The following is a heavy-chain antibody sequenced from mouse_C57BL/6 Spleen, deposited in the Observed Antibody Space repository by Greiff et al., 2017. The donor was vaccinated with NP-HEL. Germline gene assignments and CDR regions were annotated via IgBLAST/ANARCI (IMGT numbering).Heavy chain of an antibody. CDR3: ARSALYYYGSSYDYFDY. Sequence: VQLQQSGPVLVKPGASVKMSCKASGYTFTDYYMNWVKQSHGKSLEWIGVINPYNGGTSYNQKFKGKATLTVDKSSSTAYMELNSLTSEDSAVYYCARSALYYYGSSYDYFDYWGQGTTLTVSS. D-gene: IGHD1-1*01. CDR2: INPYNGGT. CDR1: GYTFTDYY. V-gene: IGHV1-19*01. J-gene: IGHJ2*01.